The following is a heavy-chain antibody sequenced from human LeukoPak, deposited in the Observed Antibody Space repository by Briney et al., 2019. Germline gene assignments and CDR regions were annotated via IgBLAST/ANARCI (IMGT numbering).Heavy chain of an antibody. Sequence: GGSLRLSCAASGFTFSSYSMDWVRQAPGKGLEWVSSISSSGSYIYYADLVRGRFTISRDNAKNSLYLQMNSLRAEDTAVYYCARDPSHECYDILTAYRLRPLDYWGQGTLVTVSS. CDR3: ARDPSHECYDILTAYRLRPLDY. CDR2: ISSSGSYI. V-gene: IGHV3-21*01. D-gene: IGHD3-9*01. J-gene: IGHJ4*02. CDR1: GFTFSSYS.